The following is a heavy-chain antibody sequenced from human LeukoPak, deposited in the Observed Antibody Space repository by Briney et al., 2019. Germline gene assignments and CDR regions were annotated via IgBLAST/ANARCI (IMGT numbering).Heavy chain of an antibody. Sequence: SETLSLTCTVSGGSISSGGYYWSWIRQPPGKGLEWIGYIYHSGSTYYNPSLKSRVTISVDGSKNQFSLKLSSVTAADTAVYYCARDSPYSSSWLVFDYWGQGTLVTVSS. D-gene: IGHD6-13*01. CDR3: ARDSPYSSSWLVFDY. J-gene: IGHJ4*02. CDR1: GGSISSGGYY. V-gene: IGHV4-30-2*01. CDR2: IYHSGST.